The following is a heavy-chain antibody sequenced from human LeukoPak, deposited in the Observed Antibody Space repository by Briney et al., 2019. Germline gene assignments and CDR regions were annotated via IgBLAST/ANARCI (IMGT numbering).Heavy chain of an antibody. V-gene: IGHV3-23*01. D-gene: IGHD5-24*01. CDR3: ARWRGQQSEFDY. J-gene: IGHJ4*02. CDR2: ISGNDGST. Sequence: GGSLRLTCAASGFIFSNYAMSWVRQAPGEGLEWVSSISGNDGSTSHAESVKGRFTNSRDNSKNTLSLQMNSLGAEDTAVYYCARWRGQQSEFDYWGQGALVTVSS. CDR1: GFIFSNYA.